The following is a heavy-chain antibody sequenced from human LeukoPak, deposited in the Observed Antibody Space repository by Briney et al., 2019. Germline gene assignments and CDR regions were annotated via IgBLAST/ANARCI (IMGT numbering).Heavy chain of an antibody. Sequence: SETLSLSCTVSGASISNSRDYWGWIRQPPGKGLEWIGSIFFSGSTYYNPSLKSRAAISADSSKNQFSLKLSSVTAADTAFYYCARHVEIAVAGPIEYWGQETLVPVSS. J-gene: IGHJ4*02. CDR3: ARHVEIAVAGPIEY. V-gene: IGHV4-39*01. D-gene: IGHD6-19*01. CDR2: IFFSGST. CDR1: GASISNSRDY.